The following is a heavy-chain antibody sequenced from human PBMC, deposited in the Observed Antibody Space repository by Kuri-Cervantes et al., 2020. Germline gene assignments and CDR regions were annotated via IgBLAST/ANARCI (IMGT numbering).Heavy chain of an antibody. D-gene: IGHD2-15*01. CDR2: IYYSGST. CDR1: GGSIRSYY. Sequence: SETLSLTCTVSGGSIRSYYWSWIRQPPGKGLEWIGYIYYSGSTNYNPSLKSRVTISADSSKNQFSLNLSSVTAADTAVYYCARVGGVAAMAFDIWGQGTMVTVSS. CDR3: ARVGGVAAMAFDI. V-gene: IGHV4-59*01. J-gene: IGHJ3*02.